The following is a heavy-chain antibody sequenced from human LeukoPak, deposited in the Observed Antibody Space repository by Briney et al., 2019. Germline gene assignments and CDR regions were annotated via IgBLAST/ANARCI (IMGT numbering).Heavy chain of an antibody. V-gene: IGHV3-72*01. CDR1: GSSISDHY. Sequence: GGSLRLSCAASGSSISDHYMDWVRQAPGKGLEWVGRVRNKPNGYTTDYGTSVKGRFTISRDDSKNSLYLQMNSLTSEDTAVYYCTRVRHGDYFDYWGQGTLVSVSS. CDR2: VRNKPNGYTT. CDR3: TRVRHGDYFDY. D-gene: IGHD4-17*01. J-gene: IGHJ4*02.